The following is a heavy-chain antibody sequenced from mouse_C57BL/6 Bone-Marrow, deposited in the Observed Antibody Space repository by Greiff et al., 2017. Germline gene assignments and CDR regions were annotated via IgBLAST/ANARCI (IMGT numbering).Heavy chain of an antibody. CDR3: ARDLYDGRRDWYFDV. Sequence: QVQLLQPGAELVRPGSSVKLSCKASGYTFTSYWMHWVKQRPIQGLEWIGNIDPSDSETHYNQKFKDKATLTVDKSSSTAYMQLSSLTSGDAAVYYCARDLYDGRRDWYFDVWGTGTTVTVSS. J-gene: IGHJ1*03. D-gene: IGHD1-1*01. CDR1: GYTFTSYW. CDR2: IDPSDSET. V-gene: IGHV1-52*01.